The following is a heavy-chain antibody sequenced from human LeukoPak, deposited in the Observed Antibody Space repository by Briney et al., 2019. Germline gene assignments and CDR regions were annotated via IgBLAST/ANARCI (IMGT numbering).Heavy chain of an antibody. D-gene: IGHD2-15*01. Sequence: GGSLRLSCAASGFTFSSYTMNWVRQAPGKGLEWVSCISDSSRYIYYADSVKGRFTISRDNATNSLYLQMNSLRAEDTAVYYCARGYCSGGTCYWAAFDIWGQGTLVTVSS. CDR2: ISDSSRYI. V-gene: IGHV3-21*01. J-gene: IGHJ3*02. CDR1: GFTFSSYT. CDR3: ARGYCSGGTCYWAAFDI.